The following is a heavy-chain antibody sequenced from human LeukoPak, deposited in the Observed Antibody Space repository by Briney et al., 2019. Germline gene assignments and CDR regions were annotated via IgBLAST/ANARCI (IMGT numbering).Heavy chain of an antibody. J-gene: IGHJ3*02. CDR2: IYYSGST. CDR1: GGPISSYY. V-gene: IGHV4-59*01. CDR3: ARDFDDYGDYVGAFDI. Sequence: SETLSLTCTVSGGPISSYYWSWIRQPPGKGLEWIGYIYYSGSTNYNPSLKSRVTISVDTSKNQFSLKPSSVTATDTAVYYCARDFDDYGDYVGAFDIWGQGTMVTVSS. D-gene: IGHD4-17*01.